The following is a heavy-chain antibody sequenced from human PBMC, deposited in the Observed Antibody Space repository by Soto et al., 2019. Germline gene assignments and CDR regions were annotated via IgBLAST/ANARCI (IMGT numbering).Heavy chain of an antibody. CDR1: GFTFSSYG. J-gene: IGHJ5*02. Sequence: QVQLVESGGGVVQPGRSLRLSCAASGFTFSSYGMHWVRQAPGKGLEWVAVIWYDGSNKYYADSVKGRFTISRDNSKNTRYLQMNSLRAEDTAVYYCARDSYCGGDCPDWFDPWGQGTLVTVSS. CDR3: ARDSYCGGDCPDWFDP. D-gene: IGHD2-21*02. CDR2: IWYDGSNK. V-gene: IGHV3-33*01.